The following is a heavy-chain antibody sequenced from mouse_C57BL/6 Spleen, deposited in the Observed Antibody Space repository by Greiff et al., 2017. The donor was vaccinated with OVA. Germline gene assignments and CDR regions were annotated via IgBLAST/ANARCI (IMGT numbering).Heavy chain of an antibody. V-gene: IGHV1-22*01. CDR3: AYYYGSSYQYFDV. J-gene: IGHJ1*03. Sequence: EVQLQQSGPELVKPGASVKMSCKASGYTFTDYNMHWVKQSHGKSLEWIGYINPNNGGTSYNQKFKGKATLTVNKSSSTAYMELRNLPSEDSAVYYCAYYYGSSYQYFDVWGTGTTVTVSS. D-gene: IGHD1-1*01. CDR2: INPNNGGT. CDR1: GYTFTDYN.